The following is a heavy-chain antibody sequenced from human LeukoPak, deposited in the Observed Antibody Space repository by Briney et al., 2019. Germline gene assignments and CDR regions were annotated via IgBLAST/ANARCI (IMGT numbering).Heavy chain of an antibody. CDR1: GGSISSYY. J-gene: IGHJ3*01. D-gene: IGHD6-13*01. CDR3: ARVLYSATWTGALDV. Sequence: PSETLSLTCTVSGGSISSYYWSWIRQPPGKGPEWIGEIGHSASANYNPSLKSRLTISIDVSKKQFSLKLHSLTAADTAIYYCARVLYSATWTGALDVWGRGTLVTISS. CDR2: IGHSASA. V-gene: IGHV4-59*12.